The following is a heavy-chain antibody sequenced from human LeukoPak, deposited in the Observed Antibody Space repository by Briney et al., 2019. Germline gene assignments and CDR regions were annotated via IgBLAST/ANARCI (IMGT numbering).Heavy chain of an antibody. CDR3: ARGRRDSSRYLLPQKNNWIDP. CDR1: GGSFSGYY. V-gene: IGHV4-34*01. CDR2: INHSGST. Sequence: PSETLSLTCAVYGGSFSGYYWSWIRQPPGKGLEWIGEINHSGSTNYNPSLKSRVTISVDTSKTQLSLKLCSVTAADTAVYYCARGRRDSSRYLLPQKNNWIDPWGQGTLVTVSS. D-gene: IGHD3-22*01. J-gene: IGHJ5*02.